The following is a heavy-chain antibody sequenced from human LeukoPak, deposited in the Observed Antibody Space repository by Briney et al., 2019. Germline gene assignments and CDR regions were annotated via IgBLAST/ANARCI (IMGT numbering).Heavy chain of an antibody. Sequence: PGGSLRLSCAASGFTFSTSWMSWVRQAPGKGLEWVSGISWNSGSIGYADSVKGRFTISRDNAKNSLYLQMNSLRAEDTAIYYCAKYSSGWYPDWGQGTLVTVSS. CDR2: ISWNSGSI. J-gene: IGHJ4*02. V-gene: IGHV3-9*01. D-gene: IGHD6-19*01. CDR1: GFTFSTSW. CDR3: AKYSSGWYPD.